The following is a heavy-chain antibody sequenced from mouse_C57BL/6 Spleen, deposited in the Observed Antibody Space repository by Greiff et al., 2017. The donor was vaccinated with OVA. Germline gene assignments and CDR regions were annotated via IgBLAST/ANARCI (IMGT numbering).Heavy chain of an antibody. V-gene: IGHV1-59*01. CDR2: IDPSDSYT. Sequence: VQLQQPGAELVRPGTSVKLSCKASGYTFTSSWMHWVKQRPGQGLEWIGVIDPSDSYTNYNQKFKGKATLTVDTSSSTAYMQLSSLTSEDSAVYYCARVGYYGSRGFAYWGQGTLVTVSA. CDR1: GYTFTSSW. D-gene: IGHD1-1*01. CDR3: ARVGYYGSRGFAY. J-gene: IGHJ3*01.